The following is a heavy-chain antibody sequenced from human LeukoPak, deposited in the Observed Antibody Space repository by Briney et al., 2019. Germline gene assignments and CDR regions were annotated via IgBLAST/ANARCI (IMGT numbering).Heavy chain of an antibody. V-gene: IGHV3-48*02. D-gene: IGHD3-9*01. CDR3: ATDQRYAIAY. J-gene: IGHJ4*01. Sequence: TGGSLRLSCATSGFSFTDYPMNWVRQAPGKGLEWISNIRTTAEGAKYAYYADSVKGRVTISRDDGKNTLYLHMNSLRDDDTAVYYCATDQRYAIAYCGQGIPLTVSS. CDR1: GFSFTDYP. CDR2: IRTTAEGAKYA.